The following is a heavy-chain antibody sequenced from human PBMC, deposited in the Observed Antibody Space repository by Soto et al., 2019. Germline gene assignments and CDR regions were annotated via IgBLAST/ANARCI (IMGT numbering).Heavy chain of an antibody. CDR2: IKSTTDGGTT. J-gene: IGHJ4*02. Sequence: EVQLVESGGGLVKPGGSLRLSCAASGFTFSNVWMNWVRQAPGKGLEWVGRIKSTTDGGTTDYAAPVKGRFSISRHDSKNTLYLQMHSLKTEATAVYYCTPLALKYSSGWYEFSDWGQGTLVTVSS. CDR1: GFTFSNVW. D-gene: IGHD6-19*01. V-gene: IGHV3-15*07. CDR3: TPLALKYSSGWYEFSD.